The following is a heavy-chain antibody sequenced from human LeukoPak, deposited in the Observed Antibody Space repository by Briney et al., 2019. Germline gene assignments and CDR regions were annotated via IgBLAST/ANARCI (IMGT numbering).Heavy chain of an antibody. V-gene: IGHV4-61*01. Sequence: PSDTLSLICTVSGGAVSSGNYYWSWIRQPPWKVLHWIGFMSNSGHTDSNASLKSRVTISVDTSKNQFSLKLKSVTDADTAVYYCARVSVAGTGPDYWGQGTLVTVSS. CDR3: ARVSVAGTGPDY. D-gene: IGHD6-13*01. J-gene: IGHJ4*02. CDR1: GGAVSSGNYY. CDR2: MSNSGHT.